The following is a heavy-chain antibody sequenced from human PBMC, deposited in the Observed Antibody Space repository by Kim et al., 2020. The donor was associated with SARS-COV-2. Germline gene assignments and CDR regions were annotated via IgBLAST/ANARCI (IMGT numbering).Heavy chain of an antibody. V-gene: IGHV4-59*01. Sequence: GSTNYNPSLTRRVTISVDTSKNQFSLKLSSVTAADTAVYYCARDRVTFDPWGQRTLVTVSS. J-gene: IGHJ5*02. CDR2: GST. CDR3: ARDRVTFDP.